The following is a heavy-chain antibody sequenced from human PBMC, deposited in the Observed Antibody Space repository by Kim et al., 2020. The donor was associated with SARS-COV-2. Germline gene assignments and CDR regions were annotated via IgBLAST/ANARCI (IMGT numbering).Heavy chain of an antibody. V-gene: IGHV5-51*01. D-gene: IGHD4-17*01. Sequence: RYSPSFQGQVTISADKSISTVYLQWSSLKASDTAMYYCVRHPTTVTTPDYWGQGTLVTVSS. CDR3: VRHPTTVTTPDY. J-gene: IGHJ4*02.